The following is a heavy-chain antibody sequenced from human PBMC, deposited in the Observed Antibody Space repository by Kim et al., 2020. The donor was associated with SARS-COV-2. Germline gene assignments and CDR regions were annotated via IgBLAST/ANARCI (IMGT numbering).Heavy chain of an antibody. CDR2: IIPIFGTA. Sequence: SVKVSCKASGGTFSSYAISWVRQAPGQGLEWMGGIIPIFGTANYAQKFQGRVTITADESTSTAYMELSSLRSEDTAVYYCARVPKDYAYWKNWFDPWGQGTLVTVSS. J-gene: IGHJ5*02. CDR3: ARVPKDYAYWKNWFDP. CDR1: GGTFSSYA. V-gene: IGHV1-69*13. D-gene: IGHD3-3*01.